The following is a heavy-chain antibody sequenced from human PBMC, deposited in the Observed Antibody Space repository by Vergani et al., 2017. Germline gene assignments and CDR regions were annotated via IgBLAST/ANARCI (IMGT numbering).Heavy chain of an antibody. Sequence: QVQLQESGPGLVKPSETLSLTCTVSGGSISSYYWSWIRQPPGKGLEWIGYIYYSGSTNYNPSLKSRVTISVDTSKNQFSLKLSSVTAADTAVYYCASVGLSGVTPQDEYNWFDPWGQGTLVTVSS. CDR3: ASVGLSGVTPQDEYNWFDP. CDR1: GGSISSYY. V-gene: IGHV4-59*01. D-gene: IGHD1-26*01. J-gene: IGHJ5*02. CDR2: IYYSGST.